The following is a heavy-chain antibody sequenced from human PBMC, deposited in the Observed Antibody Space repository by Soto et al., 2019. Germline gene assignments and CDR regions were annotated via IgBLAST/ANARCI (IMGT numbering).Heavy chain of an antibody. CDR3: VKDIHFLGIWFFDL. Sequence: EQLAESGGGVVQSGRSLRLSCEASGFTFSSFGMHWVRQAPGKGLEWVAVISYDGSDTYFADSVKGRFTIARDNSKNTVYLQMNCLRVEDTAVYYCVKDIHFLGIWFFDLWGRGSLVSVSS. CDR1: GFTFSSFG. CDR2: ISYDGSDT. V-gene: IGHV3-30*18. D-gene: IGHD3-16*01. J-gene: IGHJ2*01.